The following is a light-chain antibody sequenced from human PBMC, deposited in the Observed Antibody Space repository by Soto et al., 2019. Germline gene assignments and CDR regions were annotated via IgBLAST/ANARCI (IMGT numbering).Light chain of an antibody. CDR1: QSVSIY. J-gene: IGKJ5*01. CDR3: QQRSNWPIT. V-gene: IGKV3-11*01. Sequence: TQSPATLSLSPGERATLSCRASQSVSIYLAWYQQKPGQAPRLLIYDASNRATGIPARFSGSGSGTDFTLTISSLEPEDFAVYYCQQRSNWPITFGQGTRLEIK. CDR2: DAS.